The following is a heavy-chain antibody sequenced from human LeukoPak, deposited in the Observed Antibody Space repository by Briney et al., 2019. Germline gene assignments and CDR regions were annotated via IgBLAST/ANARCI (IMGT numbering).Heavy chain of an antibody. D-gene: IGHD4-17*01. CDR2: IWYDGSNK. Sequence: GGSLILSCAASGFTFSSCGMHWVREAPGKGLEWVAVIWYDGSNKYYADSVKGRFTISRDNSKNTLYLQMNSLRAEDTAVYYCARDSLSTVTTPDYWGQGTLVTVSS. CDR1: GFTFSSCG. J-gene: IGHJ4*02. V-gene: IGHV3-33*01. CDR3: ARDSLSTVTTPDY.